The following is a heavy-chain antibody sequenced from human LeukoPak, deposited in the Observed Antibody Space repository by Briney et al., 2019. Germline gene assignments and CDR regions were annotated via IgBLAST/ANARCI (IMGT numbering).Heavy chain of an antibody. Sequence: PPETLSLTSTDPGGSISTYYWSWIRPPPGKGLEWIGYIYYSGSTSYNPSLQSRVTISADTSKNQISLKLSSVTATDTAEYYCAKRSMQNWFDPWGQGTLVTVSS. CDR3: AKRSMQNWFDP. CDR1: GGSISTYY. D-gene: IGHD2/OR15-2a*01. V-gene: IGHV4-59*08. CDR2: IYYSGST. J-gene: IGHJ5*02.